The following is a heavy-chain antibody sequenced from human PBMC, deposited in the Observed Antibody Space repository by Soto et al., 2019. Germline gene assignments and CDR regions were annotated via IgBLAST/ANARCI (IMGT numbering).Heavy chain of an antibody. J-gene: IGHJ6*02. Sequence: TLSLTCTVSGGSISSSSYYWGWIRQPPGKGLEWIGSIYYSGSTYYNPSLKSRVTISVDTSKNQFSLKLSSVTAADTAVYYCARVYGDRYYYYYYGMDVWGQGTTVTVSS. D-gene: IGHD4-17*01. CDR2: IYYSGST. CDR1: GGSISSSSYY. V-gene: IGHV4-39*01. CDR3: ARVYGDRYYYYYYGMDV.